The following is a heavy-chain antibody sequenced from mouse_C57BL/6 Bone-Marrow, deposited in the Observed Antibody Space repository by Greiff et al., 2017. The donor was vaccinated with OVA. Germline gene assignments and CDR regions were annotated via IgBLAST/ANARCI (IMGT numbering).Heavy chain of an antibody. D-gene: IGHD3-1*01. Sequence: VQRVESGPGLVQPSQSLSITCTVSGFSLTSYGVHWVRQSPGTGLEWLGVIWRGGSTDYNAAFMSRLSITQDNSKSQVFFKMNSLQADDTAIYYCGGGLRGYAMDYWGQGTSVTVSS. V-gene: IGHV2-5*01. CDR3: GGGLRGYAMDY. CDR1: GFSLTSYG. J-gene: IGHJ4*01. CDR2: IWRGGST.